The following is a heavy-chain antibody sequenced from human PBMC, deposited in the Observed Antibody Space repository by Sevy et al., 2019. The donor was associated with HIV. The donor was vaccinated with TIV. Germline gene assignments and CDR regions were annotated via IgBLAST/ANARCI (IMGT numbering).Heavy chain of an antibody. D-gene: IGHD3-10*01. CDR1: GFPFNTYW. V-gene: IGHV3-74*01. CDR2: INSDGTSA. Sequence: GGSLRLSCAASGFPFNTYWMHWVRQAPGKGLLWVSRINSDGTSANYADSVKGRFTISRDNAKNTLYLQMNSLKSEDTALYYCTTLLGVPFDYWGQGALVTVSS. CDR3: TTLLGVPFDY. J-gene: IGHJ4*02.